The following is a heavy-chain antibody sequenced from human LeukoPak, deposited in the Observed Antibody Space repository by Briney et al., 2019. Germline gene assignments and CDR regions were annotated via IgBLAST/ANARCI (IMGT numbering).Heavy chain of an antibody. V-gene: IGHV4-59*01. D-gene: IGHD3-16*01. CDR3: ARAYVFNWFDP. CDR1: GGSISSYY. CDR2: IYYSGST. J-gene: IGHJ5*02. Sequence: SETLSLTCTVSGGSISSYYWSWIRQPPGKGLEWIGYIYYSGSTNYNPSLKSRVTISVDTSKNQFSLKLSSVTAADTAVYYCARAYVFNWFDPWSQGTLVTVSS.